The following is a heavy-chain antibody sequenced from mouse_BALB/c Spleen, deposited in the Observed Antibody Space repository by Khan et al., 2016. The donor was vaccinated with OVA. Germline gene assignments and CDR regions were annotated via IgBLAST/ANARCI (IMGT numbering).Heavy chain of an antibody. CDR2: ISYSGNT. Sequence: VQLQQSGPGLVKPSQSLSLTCTVTGYSITSDYAWNWIRQFPGNKLEWMGFISYSGNTTYNPSLKSRISITRDTSKNQFFLQLNSVTTEDTATYYCARVYGGDFDYWGQGTTLTVSS. V-gene: IGHV3-2*02. D-gene: IGHD1-1*01. J-gene: IGHJ2*01. CDR1: GYSITSDYA. CDR3: ARVYGGDFDY.